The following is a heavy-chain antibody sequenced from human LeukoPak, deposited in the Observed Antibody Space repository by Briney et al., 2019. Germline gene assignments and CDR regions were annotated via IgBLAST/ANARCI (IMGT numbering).Heavy chain of an antibody. CDR3: ARGVESLAANTLAY. Sequence: GGSLRLSCAASGFTVITNDMTWVRQAPGKGLEWVSVLYSDGNTKYADSVQGRSTISRDNSKNTLYLEMNSLSPDDTAVYYCARGVESLAANTLAYWGQGTLVTVSS. J-gene: IGHJ4*02. V-gene: IGHV3-53*01. CDR1: GFTVITND. CDR2: LYSDGNT. D-gene: IGHD3-16*01.